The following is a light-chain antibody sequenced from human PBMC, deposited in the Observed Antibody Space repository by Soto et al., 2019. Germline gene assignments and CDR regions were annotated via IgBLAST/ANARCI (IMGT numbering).Light chain of an antibody. V-gene: IGKV3-20*01. J-gene: IGKJ1*01. CDR1: QSVSSSF. CDR3: QQYCSSPWT. CDR2: GAS. Sequence: EIVLTQSPGTLSLSPGERATLSCRASQSVSSSFLAWYQQKPGQAPRLLIYGASIRATGIPDRFSGSGSGTDFTLTISRVEPEDFAVYYCQQYCSSPWTFGQGTMVEIK.